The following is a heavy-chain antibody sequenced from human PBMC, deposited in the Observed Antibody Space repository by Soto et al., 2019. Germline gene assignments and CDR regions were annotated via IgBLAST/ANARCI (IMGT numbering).Heavy chain of an antibody. CDR3: AHAYGGTSWPNDAFDV. J-gene: IGHJ3*01. D-gene: IGHD2-2*01. CDR2: IYWDDDK. Sequence: QITLKESGPTLVKPTQTLTLTCTFSGFSLSANGVGVAWIRQPPGQALEWLALIYWDDDKRYRTSLRSRLTITKDTSKNQVVLTMTNMDPVDTGTFYCAHAYGGTSWPNDAFDVWGPGTVVTVSS. CDR1: GFSLSANGVG. V-gene: IGHV2-5*02.